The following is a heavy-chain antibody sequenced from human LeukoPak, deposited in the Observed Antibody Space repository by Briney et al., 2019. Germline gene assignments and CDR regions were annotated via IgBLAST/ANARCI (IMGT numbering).Heavy chain of an antibody. Sequence: ASVTVSCKASGYTFTSYAMHWVRQAPGQRLEWMGWINAGNGNTKYSQKFQGRVTITRDTSASTAYVELSSLRSEDTAVYYCARELGDILTGYTAPYYYYGMDVWGKGTTVTVSS. CDR1: GYTFTSYA. D-gene: IGHD3-9*01. V-gene: IGHV1-3*01. CDR3: ARELGDILTGYTAPYYYYGMDV. CDR2: INAGNGNT. J-gene: IGHJ6*04.